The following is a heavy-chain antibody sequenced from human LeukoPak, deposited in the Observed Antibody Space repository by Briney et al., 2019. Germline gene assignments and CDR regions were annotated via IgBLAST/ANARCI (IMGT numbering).Heavy chain of an antibody. CDR3: AHSPVVPALVPYYFDY. V-gene: IGHV1-24*01. CDR1: GYTLTELS. D-gene: IGHD2-2*01. J-gene: IGHJ4*02. CDR2: FDPEDGET. Sequence: GASVKVSCKVSGYTLTELSMHWVRQAPGKGLEWMGGFDPEDGETIYAQKFQGRVTMTEDTSTDTAYMELSSLRSEDTAVYYCAHSPVVPALVPYYFDYWGQGTLVTVSS.